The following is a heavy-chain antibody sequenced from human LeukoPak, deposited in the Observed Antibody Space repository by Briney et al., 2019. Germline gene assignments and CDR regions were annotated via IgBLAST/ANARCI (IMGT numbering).Heavy chain of an antibody. CDR2: IKQDGSAK. J-gene: IGHJ4*02. V-gene: IGHV3-7*01. CDR3: ARRYFDY. Sequence: GGSLRLSCAASGFTFSSDAMSWVRQAPGKGLEWVANIKQDGSAKYYVDSVKGRFTISRDNAKNSLFLQMNSLRAEDTAVYYCARRYFDYWGQGTLVTVSS. CDR1: GFTFSSDA.